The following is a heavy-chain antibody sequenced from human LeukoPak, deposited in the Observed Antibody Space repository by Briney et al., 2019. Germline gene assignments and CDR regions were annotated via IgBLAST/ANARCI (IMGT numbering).Heavy chain of an antibody. Sequence: ASVKVSCKASGYTFTNYGISWVRQAPGQGLEWMGWISAYNGNTNYAQKLQGRVTMTTDTSTSTAYMELRSLRSDDTAVYYCARGTPLVWELQPFDYWGQGTLVTVSS. D-gene: IGHD1-26*01. CDR3: ARGTPLVWELQPFDY. CDR2: ISAYNGNT. CDR1: GYTFTNYG. V-gene: IGHV1-18*01. J-gene: IGHJ4*02.